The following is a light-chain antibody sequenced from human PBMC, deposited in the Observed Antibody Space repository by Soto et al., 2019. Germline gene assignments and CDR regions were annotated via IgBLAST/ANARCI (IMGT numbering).Light chain of an antibody. CDR3: SSYTSSSTGV. V-gene: IGLV2-14*01. Sequence: QSVLTQPASVSGSPGQSITISCTGTSSDVGGYNYVSWYQQHPGKAPKLMIYDVSNRPSGVSNRFSGSKSGNTASPTISGLQAEDEADYYCSSYTSSSTGVFGTGTKVTV. CDR1: SSDVGGYNY. J-gene: IGLJ1*01. CDR2: DVS.